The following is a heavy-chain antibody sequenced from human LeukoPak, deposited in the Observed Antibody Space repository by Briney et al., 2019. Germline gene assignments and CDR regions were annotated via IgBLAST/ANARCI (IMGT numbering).Heavy chain of an antibody. J-gene: IGHJ4*02. V-gene: IGHV4-39*07. CDR2: SCYSVST. CDR1: GGSISSSSYY. CDR3: ARILHRPNTMIVTYFDY. Sequence: PSETLSLTCTVSGGSISSSSYYWGWIRQPPGKGLEWMGSSCYSVSTYYNPSLKRRVTISVDTSKNQFSLKLSSVTAADTAVYYCARILHRPNTMIVTYFDYWGQGTLVTVSS. D-gene: IGHD3-22*01.